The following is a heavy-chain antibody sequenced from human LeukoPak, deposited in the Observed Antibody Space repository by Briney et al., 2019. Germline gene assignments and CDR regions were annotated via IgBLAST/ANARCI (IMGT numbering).Heavy chain of an antibody. CDR3: ARELREHGVFDI. CDR2: IRSKTYGGTT. Sequence: GGSLRLSCTGCGLTSCDYGMRWLRQAPGKGLEGVGNIRSKTYGGTTEYATSIKGRFTISSDDSKSIAYLQMNSLRAEDTAVYYCARELREHGVFDIWGQGTMVTVSS. CDR1: GLTSCDYG. J-gene: IGHJ3*02. D-gene: IGHD1-26*01. V-gene: IGHV3-49*03.